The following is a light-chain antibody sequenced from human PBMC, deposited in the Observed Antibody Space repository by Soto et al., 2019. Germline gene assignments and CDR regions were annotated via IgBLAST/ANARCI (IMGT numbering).Light chain of an antibody. CDR3: QQYASSVT. Sequence: PGGRATLSCRASQSFSSTFFAWYQQKPGQAPRLLIYGASSRATGIPDRFSGSGSGTDFTLTISRLEPEDFAVYYCQQYASSVTFGQGTKVEI. J-gene: IGKJ1*01. CDR2: GAS. CDR1: QSFSSTF. V-gene: IGKV3-20*01.